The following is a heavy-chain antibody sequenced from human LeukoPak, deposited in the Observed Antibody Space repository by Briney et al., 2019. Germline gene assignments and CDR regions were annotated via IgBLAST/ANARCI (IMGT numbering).Heavy chain of an antibody. CDR3: ARDRSGWSDFDY. J-gene: IGHJ4*02. Sequence: GGSLRLSCAASGFTVSSNYMSWVRQAPGKGLEWVSVIYSEGYTYYADSVKGRFTVSRDNSKNTLYLQMNNLRAEDTAVYYCARDRSGWSDFDYWGQGSLVTVSS. V-gene: IGHV3-53*01. CDR2: IYSEGYT. CDR1: GFTVSSNY. D-gene: IGHD6-19*01.